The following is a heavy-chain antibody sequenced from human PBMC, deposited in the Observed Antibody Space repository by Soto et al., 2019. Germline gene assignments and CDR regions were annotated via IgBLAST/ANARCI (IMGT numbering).Heavy chain of an antibody. CDR1: GFTVSSNY. J-gene: IGHJ6*03. V-gene: IGHV3-66*01. D-gene: IGHD3-3*01. CDR2: IYSGGST. Sequence: PGGSLRLSCAASGFTVSSNYMSWVRQAPGKGLEWVSVIYSGGSTYYADSVKGRFTISRDNSKNTLYLQMNSLRAEDTAVYYCARDRTYYDFWSGPQLRYCMDVWGKGTTVTVSS. CDR3: ARDRTYYDFWSGPQLRYCMDV.